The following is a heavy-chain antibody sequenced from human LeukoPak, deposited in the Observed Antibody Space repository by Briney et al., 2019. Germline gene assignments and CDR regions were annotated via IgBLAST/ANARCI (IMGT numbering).Heavy chain of an antibody. J-gene: IGHJ6*03. CDR1: GYTFTSYD. Sequence: GASVKVSCKASGYTFTSYDINWVRQATGQGLEWMGWMNPNSGNTGYAQKFQGRVTMTRNTSISTAYMELSSLRSEDTAVYYCARTGYCSSTSCYWSYYYYYMDVWGKGTTVTVSS. D-gene: IGHD2-2*01. CDR3: ARTGYCSSTSCYWSYYYYYMDV. V-gene: IGHV1-8*01. CDR2: MNPNSGNT.